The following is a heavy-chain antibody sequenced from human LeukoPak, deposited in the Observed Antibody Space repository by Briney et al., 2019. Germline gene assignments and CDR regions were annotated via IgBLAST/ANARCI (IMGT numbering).Heavy chain of an antibody. CDR1: GGSISSGGYS. J-gene: IGHJ4*02. CDR2: IYHSGST. CDR3: ARGTYYYGSGTHYYFDH. Sequence: RSETLSLTCAVSGGSISSGGYSWSWIRQPPGKGLEWIGYIYHSGSTYYNPSLKSRVTISVDRSKNQFSLKLSSVTAADTAVYYCARGTYYYGSGTHYYFDHWGQGTVVTVSS. V-gene: IGHV4-30-2*01. D-gene: IGHD3-10*01.